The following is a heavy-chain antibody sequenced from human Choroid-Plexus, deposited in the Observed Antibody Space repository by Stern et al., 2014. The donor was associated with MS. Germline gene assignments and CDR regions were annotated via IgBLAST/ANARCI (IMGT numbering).Heavy chain of an antibody. CDR2: VSYDGSNK. D-gene: IGHD2/OR15-2a*01. J-gene: IGHJ5*02. CDR3: AKDRQYLTYFFDH. V-gene: IGHV3-30*18. CDR1: GFTFGSCA. Sequence: VHLVESGGGVVQTGRPLRLFCVASGFTFGSCAMHWVRQAPGKGLEWVAGVSYDGSNKYYADSVKGRFTISRDNSQNTLYMQMSSLRPEDTAVYYCAKDRQYLTYFFDHWGQGSLVTVSS.